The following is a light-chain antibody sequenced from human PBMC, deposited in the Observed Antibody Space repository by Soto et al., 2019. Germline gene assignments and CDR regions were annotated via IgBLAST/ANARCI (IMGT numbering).Light chain of an antibody. CDR3: QQSYTTPPT. V-gene: IGKV1-39*01. J-gene: IGKJ1*01. CDR2: AAS. CDR1: QSISTY. Sequence: DIQMIQSPSSLSASVGDRVTITCRTSQSISTYLNWYQQNPGTAPKLLISAASTLQSGVPSRFSGGGFGTDFTLTISSLQPEDFATYYCQQSYTTPPTFGQGTKVEI.